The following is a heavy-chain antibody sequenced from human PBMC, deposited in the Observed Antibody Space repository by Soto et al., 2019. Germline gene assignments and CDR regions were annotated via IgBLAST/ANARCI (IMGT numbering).Heavy chain of an antibody. Sequence: ASVKVSCKASGYTFTDYYVHCVRQAPGQGLEWMGWINPNSGDTDFSQKFQGRVTMTRDTSISTAYMELSRLRSDDTAVYYCAKVGGQVEYFGSWGQGSLVTVSS. CDR2: INPNSGDT. CDR3: AKVGGQVEYFGS. J-gene: IGHJ4*02. CDR1: GYTFTDYY. V-gene: IGHV1-2*02.